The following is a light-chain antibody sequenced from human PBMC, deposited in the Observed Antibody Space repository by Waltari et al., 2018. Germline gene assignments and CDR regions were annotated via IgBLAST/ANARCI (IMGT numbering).Light chain of an antibody. CDR3: SSYGGSNNFYV. V-gene: IGLV2-8*01. CDR1: SSDVGGYNY. CDR2: EVS. J-gene: IGLJ1*01. Sequence: QSALTQPPSASGSPGQSVTISCAGTSSDVGGYNYVSWYQHHPGKAPKLIISEVSKRSSGVPDRFSGSKSGNTASLTVSGLQAEDESDYYCSSYGGSNNFYVFGTGTKVSVL.